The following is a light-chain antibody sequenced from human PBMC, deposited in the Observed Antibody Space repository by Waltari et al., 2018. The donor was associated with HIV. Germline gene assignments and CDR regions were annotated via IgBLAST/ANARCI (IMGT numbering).Light chain of an antibody. CDR1: SYNVGYQG. V-gene: IGLV10-54*04. J-gene: IGLJ2*01. CDR3: SAWDKGLGAWV. Sequence: LTQPPSVSKGLRQTATLTCTGNSYNVGYQGTLWLQQHQGHPPKLLSYRNNDRPSGISERFSASRSGNTASLTITGLQPDDEANYYCSAWDKGLGAWVFGGGTKMTVL. CDR2: RNN.